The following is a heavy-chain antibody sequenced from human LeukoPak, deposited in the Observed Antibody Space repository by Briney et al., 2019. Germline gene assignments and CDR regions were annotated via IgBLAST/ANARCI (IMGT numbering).Heavy chain of an antibody. CDR1: GYTITSHG. Sequence: ASVKVSCKTSGYTITSHGISWVRQAPGQGLEWMGWISANSGDTNYAQRMQGRLTMTTDTSTSTAYMELRSLSSDDTAIYYCARDWPTVIADYWGQGTLVTVSS. J-gene: IGHJ4*02. V-gene: IGHV1-18*01. CDR2: ISANSGDT. D-gene: IGHD4-11*01. CDR3: ARDWPTVIADY.